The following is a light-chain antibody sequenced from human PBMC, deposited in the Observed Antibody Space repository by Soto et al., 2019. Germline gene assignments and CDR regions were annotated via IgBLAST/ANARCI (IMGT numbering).Light chain of an antibody. CDR1: RSNIGRST. CDR3: AAWDDTLSVWV. V-gene: IGLV1-44*01. CDR2: STN. J-gene: IGLJ3*02. Sequence: QSVLTQPPSTSGTPGQRVTISCSGSRSNIGRSTANWYQQLPGTAPKVLVYSTNQRPSGVPDRFSGSKSGTSASLAISGLQSEDEADYYCAAWDDTLSVWVFGGGTKLTVL.